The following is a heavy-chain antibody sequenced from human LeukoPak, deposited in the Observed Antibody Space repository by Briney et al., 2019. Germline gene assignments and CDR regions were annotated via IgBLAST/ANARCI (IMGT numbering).Heavy chain of an antibody. V-gene: IGHV1-2*02. D-gene: IGHD6-19*01. CDR2: INPNSGGT. CDR3: ARVASSGWHEIINWFDP. J-gene: IGHJ5*02. CDR1: GYTFTGYY. Sequence: ASVKVSCKASGYTFTGYYMHWVRQAPGQGLEWMGWINPNSGGTNYAQKFQGRVTMTRDTSISTAYMELSRLRSDDTAVYYCARVASSGWHEIINWFDPGAREPWSPSPQ.